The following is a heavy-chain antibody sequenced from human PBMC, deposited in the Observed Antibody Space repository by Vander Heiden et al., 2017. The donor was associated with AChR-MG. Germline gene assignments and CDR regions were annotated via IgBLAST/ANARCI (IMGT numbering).Heavy chain of an antibody. J-gene: IGHJ6*02. CDR2: INWNSGSI. CDR3: GKVPRRYIFYHAMEV. D-gene: IGHD3-9*01. V-gene: IGHV3-9*01. CDR1: GFTFDEYA. Sequence: EVQLVESGGGLVQPGRSLRLSCVASGFTFDEYAMYGVRQAPGKGLEWVSGINWNSGSIGYADSVKGRFTISRDNAKNSLYLQMNSLRAEDTAVYYCGKVPRRYIFYHAMEVRCQVTTVTISS.